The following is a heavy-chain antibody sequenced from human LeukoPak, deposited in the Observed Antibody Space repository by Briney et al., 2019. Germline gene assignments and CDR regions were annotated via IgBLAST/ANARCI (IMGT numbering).Heavy chain of an antibody. J-gene: IGHJ4*02. CDR2: FDPEDGET. V-gene: IGHV1-24*01. D-gene: IGHD3-10*01. CDR1: GGTFSSYA. CDR3: ATWYYYGSGSNRDTDY. Sequence: ASVKVSCKASGGTFSSYAISWVRQAPGQGLEWMGGFDPEDGETIYAQKFQGRVTMTEDTSTDTAYMELSSLRSEDTAVYYCATWYYYGSGSNRDTDYWGQGTLVTVSS.